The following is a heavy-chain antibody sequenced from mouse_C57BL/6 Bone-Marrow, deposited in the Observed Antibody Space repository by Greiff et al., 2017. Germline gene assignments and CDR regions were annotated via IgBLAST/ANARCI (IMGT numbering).Heavy chain of an antibody. CDR1: GFNIKDDY. Sequence: VQLQQSGAELVRPGASVKLSCTASGFNIKDDYMHWVKQRPEQGLEWIGWIDPENGDTEYASKFQGKATITADTSSNTAYLQLSSLTSEDTAVYYCTTRNRDPCDWGQGTLVTVSA. V-gene: IGHV14-4*01. D-gene: IGHD4-1*01. CDR2: IDPENGDT. CDR3: TTRNRDPCD. J-gene: IGHJ3*01.